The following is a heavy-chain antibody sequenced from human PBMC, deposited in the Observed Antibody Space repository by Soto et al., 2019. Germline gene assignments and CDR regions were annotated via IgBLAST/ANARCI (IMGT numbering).Heavy chain of an antibody. Sequence: GGSLRLSCAASGFTFSSYDMNWVRQAPGKGLEWVSYISSSGSTIYYADSVKGRFTFSRDNAKNSLYLQMNSLRAEDTAVYYCARSGSGTHYGMDVWGQGTTVTVSS. CDR3: ARSGSGTHYGMDV. V-gene: IGHV3-48*03. CDR1: GFTFSSYD. D-gene: IGHD3-10*01. CDR2: ISSSGSTI. J-gene: IGHJ6*02.